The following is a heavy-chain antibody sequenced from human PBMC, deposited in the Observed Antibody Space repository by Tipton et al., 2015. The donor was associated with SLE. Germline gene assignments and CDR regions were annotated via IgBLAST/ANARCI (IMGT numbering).Heavy chain of an antibody. Sequence: TLSLTCAVYGGSFSAYYWSWIRQPPGKGLEWIGEINHRGSTNYNPSLKSRVTISVDTSKNQFSLRLSSVTAADTAVYYCARYGDWGSDYWGQGTLVTVSS. CDR1: GGSFSAYY. D-gene: IGHD7-27*01. V-gene: IGHV4-34*01. CDR3: ARYGDWGSDY. J-gene: IGHJ4*02. CDR2: INHRGST.